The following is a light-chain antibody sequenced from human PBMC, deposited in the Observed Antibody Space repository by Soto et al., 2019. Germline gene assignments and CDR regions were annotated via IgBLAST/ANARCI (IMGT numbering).Light chain of an antibody. CDR3: QSADSSGTYV. Sequence: SYELTQPPSVSVSPGQTARITCSGAALPKQYAYWYQQKPGQAPVLVIYKGTERPSGIPERFSGSSSGTTVTLTISGVQAEDEADYYCQSADSSGTYVFGTGTKLTVL. J-gene: IGLJ1*01. CDR2: KGT. CDR1: ALPKQY. V-gene: IGLV3-25*03.